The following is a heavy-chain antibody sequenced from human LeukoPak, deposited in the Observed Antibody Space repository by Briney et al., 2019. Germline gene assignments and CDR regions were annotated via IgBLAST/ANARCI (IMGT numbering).Heavy chain of an antibody. J-gene: IGHJ4*02. CDR1: GGTFSSYV. D-gene: IGHD3-10*01. CDR3: ARETYYYGSGSPSPFDY. CDR2: IIPIFGTA. Sequence: SVKVSCKASGGTFSSYVISWVRQAPGQGLEWMGGIIPIFGTASYAQKFQGRVTITADKSTSTAYMELSSLRSEDTAVYYCARETYYYGSGSPSPFDYWGQGTLVTVSS. V-gene: IGHV1-69*06.